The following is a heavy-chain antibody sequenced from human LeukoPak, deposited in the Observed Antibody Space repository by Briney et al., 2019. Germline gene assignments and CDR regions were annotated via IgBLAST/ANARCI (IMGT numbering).Heavy chain of an antibody. Sequence: SETLSPTCAVYGGSFSGYYWSWIRQPPGKGLEWIGEINHSGSTNYNPSLKSRVTISVDTSKNQISLKLSSVTAADTAVYYCARGRCSGGSCYAVDFDYWGQGTLVTVSS. CDR1: GGSFSGYY. J-gene: IGHJ4*02. CDR2: INHSGST. CDR3: ARGRCSGGSCYAVDFDY. D-gene: IGHD2-15*01. V-gene: IGHV4-34*01.